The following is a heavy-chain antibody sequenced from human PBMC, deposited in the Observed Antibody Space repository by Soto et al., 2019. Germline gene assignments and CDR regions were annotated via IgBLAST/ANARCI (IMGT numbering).Heavy chain of an antibody. Sequence: GGSLRLSCAASGFTVSSNYMSWVRQAPGKGLEWVSVIYSGGSTYYADSVKGRFTISRDNSKNTLYLQMNSLRAEDTAVYYCARGPTRYDFWSGYFDYWGQGTLVTVSS. CDR3: ARGPTRYDFWSGYFDY. D-gene: IGHD3-3*01. CDR1: GFTVSSNY. J-gene: IGHJ4*02. V-gene: IGHV3-66*01. CDR2: IYSGGST.